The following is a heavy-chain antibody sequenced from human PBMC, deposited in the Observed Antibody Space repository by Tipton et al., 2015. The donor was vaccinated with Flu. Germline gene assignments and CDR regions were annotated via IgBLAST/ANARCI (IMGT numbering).Heavy chain of an antibody. Sequence: SLRLSCVASGFGFSTYVMTWVRQAPGKGLEWVSSIVRSGINTYYADSVKGRFTTSRDNFKNTLYLQMHSLRAEDTAVYYCAKAASSGFYSARRHPWGQGTLVTVSS. J-gene: IGHJ5*02. CDR3: AKAASSGFYSARRHP. D-gene: IGHD3-22*01. CDR1: GFGFSTYV. CDR2: IVRSGINT. V-gene: IGHV3-23*01.